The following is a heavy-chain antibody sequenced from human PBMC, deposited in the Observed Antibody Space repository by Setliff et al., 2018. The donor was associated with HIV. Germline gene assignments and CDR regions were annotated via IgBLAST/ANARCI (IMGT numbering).Heavy chain of an antibody. CDR2: INHSGST. CDR1: GGSFSGYY. CDR3: VRGGLGYCSDTSCPPTGLADY. D-gene: IGHD2-2*01. Sequence: SETLSLTCAVYGGSFSGYYWSWIRQPPGKGLEWIGEINHSGSTNYNMSLWSRVTISLDTSRNQFSLRLSSVTAADTAVYYCVRGGLGYCSDTSCPPTGLADYWGRGTLVTVSS. V-gene: IGHV4-34*01. J-gene: IGHJ4*02.